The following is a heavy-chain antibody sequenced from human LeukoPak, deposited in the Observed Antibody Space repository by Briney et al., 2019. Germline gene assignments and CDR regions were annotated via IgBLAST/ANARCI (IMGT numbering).Heavy chain of an antibody. Sequence: ASVKVSCRASRYTFTNYYMHWVRQAPGQGLEWMGIINPSGGSTSYAQKFQGRVTMTRDTSTSTVDMELSSLRSEDTAVYYCARMLPNSTFSNGMDVWGQGTTVTVSS. CDR3: ARMLPNSTFSNGMDV. CDR2: INPSGGST. V-gene: IGHV1-46*01. CDR1: RYTFTNYY. D-gene: IGHD2/OR15-2a*01. J-gene: IGHJ6*02.